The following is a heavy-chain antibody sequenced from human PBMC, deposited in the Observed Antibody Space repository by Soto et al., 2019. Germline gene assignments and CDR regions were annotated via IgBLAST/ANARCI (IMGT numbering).Heavy chain of an antibody. CDR2: ISAHNGNT. D-gene: IGHD1-1*01. Sequence: QVHLVQSGAEVKKPGASVKVSCKGSGYAFTTYGITWVRQAPGQGLEWMGWISAHNGNTNYAQKLGGGGTVTRDTSTSTAYMELRGLRSDDTAVYYCARGRYGDYWGQGALVTVSS. CDR1: GYAFTTYG. J-gene: IGHJ4*02. CDR3: ARGRYGDY. V-gene: IGHV1-18*01.